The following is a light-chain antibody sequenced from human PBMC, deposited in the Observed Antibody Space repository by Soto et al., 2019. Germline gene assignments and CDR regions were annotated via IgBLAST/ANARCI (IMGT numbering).Light chain of an antibody. CDR3: QHYNSYPYT. V-gene: IGKV1-5*03. CDR2: KAS. J-gene: IGKJ2*01. CDR1: QNIYNW. Sequence: DIQMTQSPSTLSASVGDRVTITCRASQNIYNWLAWYQQKPGKAPNLLIYKASILESGVPSRFSGSGSATEFTLTISSLQPTDFATYYWQHYNSYPYTFGQGTKLEIK.